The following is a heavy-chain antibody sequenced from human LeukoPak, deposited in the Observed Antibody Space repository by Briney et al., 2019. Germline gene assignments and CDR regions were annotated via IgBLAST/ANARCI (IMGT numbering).Heavy chain of an antibody. CDR2: INHSVST. CDR3: ARGHVGSYAYYYYYGMDV. D-gene: IGHD2-8*01. V-gene: IGHV4-34*01. J-gene: IGHJ6*02. Sequence: SETLSPTCAVYGGSFSGYYWSWIRQPPKKGLEWIGEINHSVSTNYNPSLKSRVTTSVDTSKNQFSLKVRSVTAADTAVYYCARGHVGSYAYYYYYGMDVWGQGTTVTVSS. CDR1: GGSFSGYY.